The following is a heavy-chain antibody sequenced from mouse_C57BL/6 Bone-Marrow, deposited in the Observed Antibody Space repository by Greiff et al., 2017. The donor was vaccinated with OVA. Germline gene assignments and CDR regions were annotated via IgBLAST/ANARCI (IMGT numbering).Heavy chain of an antibody. J-gene: IGHJ2*01. V-gene: IGHV5-4*01. D-gene: IGHD2-3*01. CDR2: ISDGGSYT. CDR1: GFTFSSYA. Sequence: EVKLMESGGGLVKPGGSLKLSCAASGFTFSSYAMYWVRQTPEKRLEWVAIISDGGSYTYYPDNVKGRFTISRDNAKNNLYMQMSHLKAEDTAVYYCAREWLLRYVGYWGRGTALTVSS. CDR3: AREWLLRYVGY.